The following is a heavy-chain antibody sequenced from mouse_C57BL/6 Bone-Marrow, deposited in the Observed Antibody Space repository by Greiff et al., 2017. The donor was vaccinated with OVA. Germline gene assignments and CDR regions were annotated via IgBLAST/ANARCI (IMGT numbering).Heavy chain of an antibody. CDR3: ARSFYDGYYKVFAY. J-gene: IGHJ3*01. Sequence: QVQLQQPGAELVRPGTSVKLSCKASGYTFTSYWMHWVKQRPGQGLEWIGVIDPSDSYTNYNQKFKGKATLTVDTSSSTAYMQLSSLTSEDSAVYYCARSFYDGYYKVFAYWGQGTLVTVSA. D-gene: IGHD2-3*01. CDR1: GYTFTSYW. V-gene: IGHV1-59*01. CDR2: IDPSDSYT.